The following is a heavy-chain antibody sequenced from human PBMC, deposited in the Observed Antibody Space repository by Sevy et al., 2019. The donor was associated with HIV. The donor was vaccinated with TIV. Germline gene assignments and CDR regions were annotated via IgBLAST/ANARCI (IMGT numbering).Heavy chain of an antibody. CDR2: ISGSGGST. CDR1: GFTFSSYA. D-gene: IGHD3-22*01. V-gene: IGHV3-23*01. J-gene: IGHJ3*02. CDR3: AKEMRAYYYDSSGNFDAFDI. Sequence: GGSLRLSCAASGFTFSSYAMSWVRQAPGKGLEWVSAISGSGGSTYYADSVKGRFTISRDNSKNTLYLQMNSLRAEDTAVYYCAKEMRAYYYDSSGNFDAFDIWGQRTMVTVSS.